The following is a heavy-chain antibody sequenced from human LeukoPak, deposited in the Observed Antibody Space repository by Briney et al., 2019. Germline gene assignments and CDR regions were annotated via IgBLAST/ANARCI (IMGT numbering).Heavy chain of an antibody. V-gene: IGHV3-21*04. Sequence: PGGSLRLSCAASGFTFSSYSMNWVRQAPGKGLEWVSSITSSSSYIYYADSVKGRFTISRDNFKNIVYLEMNSLRAEDTATYYCAKVTWESRPPDCNSWGPGTLVTVSS. D-gene: IGHD6-6*01. CDR1: GFTFSSYS. CDR3: AKVTWESRPPDCNS. CDR2: ITSSSSYI. J-gene: IGHJ4*02.